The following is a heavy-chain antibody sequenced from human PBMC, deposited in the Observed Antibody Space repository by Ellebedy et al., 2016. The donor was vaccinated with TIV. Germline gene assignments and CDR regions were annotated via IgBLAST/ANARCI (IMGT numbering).Heavy chain of an antibody. Sequence: GESLKISXAASGFTFSSYSMNWVRQAPGKGLEWVSSISSSSSYIYYADSVKGRFTISRDNAKNSLYLQMNSLRAEDTAVYYCARDLVGSTNWFDPWGQGTLVTVSS. J-gene: IGHJ5*02. CDR3: ARDLVGSTNWFDP. V-gene: IGHV3-21*01. CDR1: GFTFSSYS. D-gene: IGHD2-2*01. CDR2: ISSSSSYI.